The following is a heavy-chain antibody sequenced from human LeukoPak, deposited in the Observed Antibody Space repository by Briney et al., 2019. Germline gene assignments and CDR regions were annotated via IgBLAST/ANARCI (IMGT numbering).Heavy chain of an antibody. V-gene: IGHV3-33*08. CDR2: IWYDGSNK. CDR1: GFTFSSYA. J-gene: IGHJ4*02. CDR3: ARGGIAARPAPYYFDY. Sequence: PGRSLRLSCAASGFTFSSYAMHWVRQAPGKGLEWVAVIWYDGSNKYYADSVKGRFTISRDNSKNTLYLQMNSLRAEDTAVYYCARGGIAARPAPYYFDYWGQGTLVTVSS. D-gene: IGHD6-6*01.